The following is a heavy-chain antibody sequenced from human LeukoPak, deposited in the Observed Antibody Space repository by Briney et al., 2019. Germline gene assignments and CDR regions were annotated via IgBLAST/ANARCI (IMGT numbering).Heavy chain of an antibody. J-gene: IGHJ2*01. Sequence: PSETLSLTCTVSGGSISSYYWSWIRQPPGKGLEWIGYIYYSGSTNYNPSLKSRVTISVDTSKNQFSLKLSSVTAADTAVYYCARVSSGSYLDWYFDLWGRGTLVSVCS. CDR1: GGSISSYY. CDR3: ARVSSGSYLDWYFDL. CDR2: IYYSGST. V-gene: IGHV4-59*08. D-gene: IGHD1-26*01.